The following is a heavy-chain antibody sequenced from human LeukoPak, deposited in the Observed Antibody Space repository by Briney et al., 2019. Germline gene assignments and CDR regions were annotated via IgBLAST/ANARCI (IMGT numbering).Heavy chain of an antibody. CDR1: GGSFSGYY. J-gene: IGHJ4*02. V-gene: IGHV4-34*01. CDR2: IYHSGST. D-gene: IGHD5-18*01. Sequence: SETLSLTCAVYGGSFSGYYWSWIRQPPGKGLEWIGEIYHSGSTNYNPSLKSRVTISVDKSKNQFSLKLSSVTAADTAVYYCARDLGRGYSYGFVDYWGQGTLVTVSS. CDR3: ARDLGRGYSYGFVDY.